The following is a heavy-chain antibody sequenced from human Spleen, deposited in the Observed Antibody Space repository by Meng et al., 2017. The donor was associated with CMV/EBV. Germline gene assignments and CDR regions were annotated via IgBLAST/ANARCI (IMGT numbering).Heavy chain of an antibody. D-gene: IGHD3-3*01. Sequence: SFSGYYGSWIRQPPGEGLGWIGEINHKGSTNYNPSLKGRVTISGNTSKCQFSLKLSSVTAADTAVYYCARGRLDFWSGYYPPDLLDYWGQGTLVTVSS. J-gene: IGHJ4*02. CDR2: INHKGST. V-gene: IGHV4-34*01. CDR1: SFSGYY. CDR3: ARGRLDFWSGYYPPDLLDY.